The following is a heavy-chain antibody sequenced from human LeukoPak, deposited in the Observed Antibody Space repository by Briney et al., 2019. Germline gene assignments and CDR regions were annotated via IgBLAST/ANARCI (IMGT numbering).Heavy chain of an antibody. Sequence: PSETLSLTCTVSGGSISGYYWNWIRQPPGKGLEWIGYIYYSGTSNYNPSLKSRVTISLDTSKNQFSLKLSSLTAADTAVYYCATRGYWGQGTLVTVSS. J-gene: IGHJ4*02. CDR3: ATRGY. CDR1: GGSISGYY. V-gene: IGHV4-59*08. D-gene: IGHD3-10*01. CDR2: IYYSGTS.